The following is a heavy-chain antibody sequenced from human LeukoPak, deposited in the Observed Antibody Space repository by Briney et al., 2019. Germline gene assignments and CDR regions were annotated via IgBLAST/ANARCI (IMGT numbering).Heavy chain of an antibody. CDR1: GGSFSGYY. V-gene: IGHV4-34*01. J-gene: IGHJ4*02. D-gene: IGHD3-22*01. Sequence: SETLSLTCAVYGGSFSGYYWSWIRQPPGKGLEWIGEINHSGSTNYNPSLKSRVTISVDTSKNQFSLKLSSVTAADTAVYYCARAGYYDSSGYYSGPASTFDYWGQGTLVTVSS. CDR3: ARAGYYDSSGYYSGPASTFDY. CDR2: INHSGST.